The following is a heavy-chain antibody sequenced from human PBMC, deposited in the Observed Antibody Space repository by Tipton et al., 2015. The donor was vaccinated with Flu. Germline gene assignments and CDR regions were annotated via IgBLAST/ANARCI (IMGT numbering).Heavy chain of an antibody. CDR3: ARGSGYANVYLDY. V-gene: IGHV4-59*12. Sequence: TLSLTCTVSRGSISGYFWSWIRQPPGKGLEWIGYIYYTGRTKQNPSLKSRVTRSVDTSKNQFSLKVRSLTAADTAVYYCARGSGYANVYLDYWGRGNLVTVSS. J-gene: IGHJ4*02. CDR1: RGSISGYF. CDR2: IYYTGRT. D-gene: IGHD5-12*01.